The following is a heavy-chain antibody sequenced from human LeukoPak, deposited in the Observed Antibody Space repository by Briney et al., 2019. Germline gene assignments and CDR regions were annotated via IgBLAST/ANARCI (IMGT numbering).Heavy chain of an antibody. CDR1: GGSFSGYY. D-gene: IGHD3-10*01. V-gene: IGHV4-34*01. CDR2: INHSGST. CDR3: ARGRVTMVRGVSRTYWYFDL. J-gene: IGHJ2*01. Sequence: SETLSLTCAVYGGSFSGYYWSGIRQPPGKGLEGIGEINHSGSTNYNPSLKSRVTISVDTSKNQFSLKLSSVTAADTAVYYCARGRVTMVRGVSRTYWYFDLWGRGTLVTVSS.